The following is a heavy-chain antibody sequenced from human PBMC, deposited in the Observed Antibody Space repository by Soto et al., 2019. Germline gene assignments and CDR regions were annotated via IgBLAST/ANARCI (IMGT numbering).Heavy chain of an antibody. V-gene: IGHV3-64D*06. CDR1: GFTFSMFS. J-gene: IGHJ5*02. D-gene: IGHD4-17*01. CDR2: ISSNGDST. Sequence: PGGSLRLSCSASGFTFSMFSMHWVRQAPGKGLDYVSGISSNGDSTYYADSVKGRFTISRDNSKNTLYLQMSSLRAVDTAVYYCVHPRSTVQIPPTWGQGTLVTVSS. CDR3: VHPRSTVQIPPT.